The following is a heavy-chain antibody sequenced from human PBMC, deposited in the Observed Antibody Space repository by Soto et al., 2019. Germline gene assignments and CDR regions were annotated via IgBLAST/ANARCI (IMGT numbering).Heavy chain of an antibody. Sequence: ASVKVSCKASGGTFSSYAISWVRQAPGQGLEWMGGIIPIFGTANYAQKFQGRVTITADESTSTAYMELSSLRSDDTAVYYCARDPVAGTYFDYWGQGTLVTVS. CDR3: ARDPVAGTYFDY. V-gene: IGHV1-69*13. D-gene: IGHD6-19*01. CDR2: IIPIFGTA. CDR1: GGTFSSYA. J-gene: IGHJ4*02.